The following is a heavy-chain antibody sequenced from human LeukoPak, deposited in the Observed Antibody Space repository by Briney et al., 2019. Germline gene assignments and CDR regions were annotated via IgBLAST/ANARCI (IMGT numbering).Heavy chain of an antibody. J-gene: IGHJ4*02. V-gene: IGHV4-38-2*01. Sequence: PSETLSLTCGVSGYSISRGYYWAWIRQPPGKGLEWIGTIYHIGSTYYNPSLESRVTISVDKSKNEFSLNLNSVTAADTAVYYCARAGWIITSGIDYWGQGALATVSS. CDR1: GYSISRGYY. D-gene: IGHD1-20*01. CDR3: ARAGWIITSGIDY. CDR2: IYHIGST.